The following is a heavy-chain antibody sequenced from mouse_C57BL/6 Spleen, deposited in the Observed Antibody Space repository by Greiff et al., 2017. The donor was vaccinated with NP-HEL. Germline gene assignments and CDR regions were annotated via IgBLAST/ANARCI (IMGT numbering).Heavy chain of an antibody. CDR2: IYPGDGDT. CDR3: ARDCTRYFDV. Sequence: LVESGAELVKPGASVKISCKASGYAFSSYWMNWVKQRPGQGLEWIGQIYPGDGDTNYNGKFKGKATLTADKSSSTAYMQLSSLTSEDSAVYFCARDCTRYFDVWGTGTTVTVSS. V-gene: IGHV1-80*01. CDR1: GYAFSSYW. J-gene: IGHJ1*03.